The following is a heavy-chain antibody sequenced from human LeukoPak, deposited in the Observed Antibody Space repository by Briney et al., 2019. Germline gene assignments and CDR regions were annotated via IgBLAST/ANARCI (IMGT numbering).Heavy chain of an antibody. CDR2: INHRGST. CDR3: ARHGDDYGVDY. CDR1: GGSFSGYY. J-gene: IGHJ4*02. D-gene: IGHD4-17*01. V-gene: IGHV4-34*01. Sequence: SETLSLTCAVYGGSFSGYYWSWIRQPPGKGLEWSGEINHRGSTNYNPSLKSRVTISVDTSKNQFSLKLSSVTAADTAVYYCARHGDDYGVDYWGQGTLVTVSS.